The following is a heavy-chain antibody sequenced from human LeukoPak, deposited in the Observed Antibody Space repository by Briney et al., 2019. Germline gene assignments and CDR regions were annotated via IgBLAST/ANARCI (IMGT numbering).Heavy chain of an antibody. J-gene: IGHJ4*02. CDR1: GFTYSSYG. CDR3: AKGGSSSWDYFDH. CDR2: ISGSGGST. Sequence: PGGSLRLSCAASGFTYSSYGMSWVRQAPGKGLEWVSAISGSGGSTYFADSVKGRFTISRDNSKNTLYLQMNSLRAEDTAVYYCAKGGSSSWDYFDHWGQGTLVTVSS. D-gene: IGHD6-13*01. V-gene: IGHV3-23*01.